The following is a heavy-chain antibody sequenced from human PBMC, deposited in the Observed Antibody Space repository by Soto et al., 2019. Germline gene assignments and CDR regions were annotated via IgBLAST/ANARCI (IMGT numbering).Heavy chain of an antibody. CDR3: ARRMNYALDI. CDR1: GYTFSGYY. CDR2: INPSGGST. Sequence: VLVNVSCKASGYTFSGYYMHWVRQAPGQGLGWMGIINPSGGSTSYAQKFQGRVTMARDTSTSTVYMELSSLRSEYTAVYYCARRMNYALDIPGQGTIVTVSS. D-gene: IGHD1-7*01. J-gene: IGHJ3*02. V-gene: IGHV1-46*01.